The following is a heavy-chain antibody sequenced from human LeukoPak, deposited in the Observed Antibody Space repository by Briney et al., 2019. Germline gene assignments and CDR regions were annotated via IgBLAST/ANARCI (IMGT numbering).Heavy chain of an antibody. CDR1: GFTFDDYA. V-gene: IGHV3-43*02. CDR3: AKSRVSRITMVRGVRPFAFDI. Sequence: GGSLRLSCAASGFTFDDYAMHWVRQAPGKGLEWVSLISGDGGSTYYADSVKGRFTISRDNSKNSLYLQMNSLRTEDTALYYCAKSRVSRITMVRGVRPFAFDIWGQGTMVTVSS. J-gene: IGHJ3*02. CDR2: ISGDGGST. D-gene: IGHD3-10*01.